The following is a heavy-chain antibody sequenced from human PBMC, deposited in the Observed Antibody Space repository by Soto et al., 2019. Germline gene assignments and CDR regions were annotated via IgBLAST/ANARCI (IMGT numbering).Heavy chain of an antibody. J-gene: IGHJ3*02. V-gene: IGHV4-34*01. CDR2: INHSGSA. CDR1: GGSLSGFY. D-gene: IGHD3-22*01. Sequence: SETLSLTCAVYGGSLSGFYWSWIRQPPGKGLEWIGQINHSGSANYSPSLESRVTISVDTSKNQFSLRLTSVTAADTAVYYCARGRRYYDSSGYSKPFDIWGQGTVVTVSS. CDR3: ARGRRYYDSSGYSKPFDI.